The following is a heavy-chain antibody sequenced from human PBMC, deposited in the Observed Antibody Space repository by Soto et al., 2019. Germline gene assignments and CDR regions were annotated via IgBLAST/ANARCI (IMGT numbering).Heavy chain of an antibody. CDR2: IDGVGAGT. Sequence: EVQLVQSGGGSVQPGGSLRLSCAASGFTFTNYWMHWVRQVPGKGLVCVSRIDGVGAGTSYSDSVRGRFTISRDNAENMLYLQMNSLRAEDTAVYYCTTVFAYWGQGTLVTVSS. CDR1: GFTFTNYW. V-gene: IGHV3-74*01. CDR3: TTVFAY. J-gene: IGHJ4*02.